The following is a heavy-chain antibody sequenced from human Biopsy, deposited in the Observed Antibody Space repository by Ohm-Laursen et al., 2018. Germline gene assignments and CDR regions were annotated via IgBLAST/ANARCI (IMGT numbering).Heavy chain of an antibody. J-gene: IGHJ4*02. D-gene: IGHD1-20*01. Sequence: SDTLSLTCAVPGGSISSYYWSWIRQPPGKGLEWIGNIYYSGITNYNPSLKSRVSISVDTSKNQFSLKLNSVTAADTAVYYCARGSNWNDWSFDYWGQGTVVTVPS. CDR2: IYYSGIT. V-gene: IGHV4-59*12. CDR3: ARGSNWNDWSFDY. CDR1: GGSISSYY.